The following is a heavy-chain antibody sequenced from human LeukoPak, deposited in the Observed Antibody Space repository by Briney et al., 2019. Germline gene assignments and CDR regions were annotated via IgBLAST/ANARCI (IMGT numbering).Heavy chain of an antibody. CDR1: GYTFTGYY. Sequence: ASVKVSCKASGYTFTGYYMHWVRQAPGQGLEWMGWINPNSGGTNYAQKFQGRVTMTRDTSISTAYMELSRLRSDDTAVYYCARGEPNSSGYGHEYWGQETLVTVSS. V-gene: IGHV1-2*02. CDR2: INPNSGGT. CDR3: ARGEPNSSGYGHEY. J-gene: IGHJ4*02. D-gene: IGHD3-22*01.